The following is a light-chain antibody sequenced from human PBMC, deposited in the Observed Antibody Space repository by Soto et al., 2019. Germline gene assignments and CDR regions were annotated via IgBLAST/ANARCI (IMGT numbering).Light chain of an antibody. Sequence: QSALTQPASVSGSPGQSITISCTGTSSDVGGYNYVSWYQQHPGKAPKLMIYDVSNRPSGVSNRLSVSKSGNTASLTISGLQAEDEDDYYCSSYTRSSFYVFGTGTKLTVL. CDR2: DVS. CDR3: SSYTRSSFYV. J-gene: IGLJ1*01. V-gene: IGLV2-14*01. CDR1: SSDVGGYNY.